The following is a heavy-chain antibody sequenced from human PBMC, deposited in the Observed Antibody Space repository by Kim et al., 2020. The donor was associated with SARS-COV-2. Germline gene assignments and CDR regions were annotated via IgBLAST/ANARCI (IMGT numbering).Heavy chain of an antibody. D-gene: IGHD4-17*01. Sequence: YYNPALKSRVTISVETSKNQFSLKLSSVTAADTAVYYCARVVGVTTWIDYWGQGTLVTVSS. CDR3: ARVVGVTTWIDY. V-gene: IGHV4-39*07. J-gene: IGHJ4*02.